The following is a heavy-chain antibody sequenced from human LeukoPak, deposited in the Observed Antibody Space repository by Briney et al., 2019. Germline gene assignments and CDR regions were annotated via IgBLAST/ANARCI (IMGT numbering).Heavy chain of an antibody. J-gene: IGHJ3*02. Sequence: GGSLRLSCAASAFTFSTYGMHWVRQAPGKGLEWVAVISYDGSNKYYADSVKGRFTISRDNSKNTLYLKMNSLRAEDTAVYYCATPNRGVRINNAFDIWGQGTMVTVSS. CDR2: ISYDGSNK. D-gene: IGHD3-10*01. CDR3: ATPNRGVRINNAFDI. CDR1: AFTFSTYG. V-gene: IGHV3-30*03.